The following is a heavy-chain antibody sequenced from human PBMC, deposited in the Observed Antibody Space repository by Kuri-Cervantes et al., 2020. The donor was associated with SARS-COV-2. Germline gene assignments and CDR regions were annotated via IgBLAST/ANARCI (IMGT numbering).Heavy chain of an antibody. CDR3: ARAQYSSSWSEGYYYYMDV. D-gene: IGHD6-13*01. Sequence: SETLSLTCAVFGGSFSGYYWSWIRQSPGKGLEWIGKINHSGSTNYNPSLKSRVTISVDTSKNQFSLKLSSVTAADTAVYYCARAQYSSSWSEGYYYYMDVWGKGTTVTVSS. CDR2: INHSGST. J-gene: IGHJ6*03. CDR1: GGSFSGYY. V-gene: IGHV4-34*01.